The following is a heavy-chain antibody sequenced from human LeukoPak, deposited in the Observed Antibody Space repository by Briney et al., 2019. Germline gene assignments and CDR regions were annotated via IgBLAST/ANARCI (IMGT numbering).Heavy chain of an antibody. J-gene: IGHJ4*02. V-gene: IGHV4-30-2*01. D-gene: IGHD3-10*01. CDR3: AREGWSGTYGGYFDY. CDR2: IYHSGST. Sequence: SETLSLTCAVSGGSITSGGYSWSWIRQPPGKGQEWIGNIYHSGSTHYNPSLKSRVTMSVDRSKNQFSLKLRSVTAADTAVYYCAREGWSGTYGGYFDYWGQGTLVTVSS. CDR1: GGSITSGGYS.